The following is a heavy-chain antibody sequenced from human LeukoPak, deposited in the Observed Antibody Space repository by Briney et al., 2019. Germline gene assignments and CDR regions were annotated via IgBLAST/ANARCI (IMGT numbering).Heavy chain of an antibody. V-gene: IGHV3-7*01. CDR3: ASANYGDYKGFANLNF. J-gene: IGHJ4*02. Sequence: GGSLRLSCAPSGFTFSSYWMSWVRQPPGERREQGAYIKQDGSHRYYMDSVKGRFTIYVDNAKNSLYLQMNSLRAEDTAVYYCASANYGDYKGFANLNFWGQGTLVTVSS. CDR2: IKQDGSHR. D-gene: IGHD4-17*01. CDR1: GFTFSSYW.